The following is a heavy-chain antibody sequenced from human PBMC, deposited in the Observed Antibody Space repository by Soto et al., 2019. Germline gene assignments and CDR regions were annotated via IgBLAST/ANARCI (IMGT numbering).Heavy chain of an antibody. V-gene: IGHV3-30*18. CDR3: AKDIGAYCGGDCYSYDY. CDR2: ISYDGSNK. CDR1: GFTFSNYG. D-gene: IGHD2-21*02. Sequence: QVQLVESGGGVVQPGRSLRLSCAASGFTFSNYGMHWVRQAPGKGLEWVAVISYDGSNKYYADSVEGRFTISRDNSKNTLYLQMNSLRAEDTAVYYCAKDIGAYCGGDCYSYDYWGQGTLVTVSS. J-gene: IGHJ4*02.